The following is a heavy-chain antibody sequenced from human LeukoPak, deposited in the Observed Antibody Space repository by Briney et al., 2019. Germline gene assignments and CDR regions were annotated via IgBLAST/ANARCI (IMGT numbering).Heavy chain of an antibody. V-gene: IGHV4-59*08. CDR2: MYYSGST. J-gene: IGHJ3*02. Sequence: SETLSLTCTVSGGSISSYYWSWIRQPPGKGLEWIGSMYYSGSTNYKPSLKSRVTISVDTSKNQFSLKLSSVTAADTAVYYCARHAYYYDRSGSYDAFDIWGQGTMVTVSS. CDR1: GGSISSYY. D-gene: IGHD3-22*01. CDR3: ARHAYYYDRSGSYDAFDI.